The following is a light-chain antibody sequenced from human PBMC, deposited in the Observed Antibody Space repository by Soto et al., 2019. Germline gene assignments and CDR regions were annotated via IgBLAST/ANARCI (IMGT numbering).Light chain of an antibody. V-gene: IGKV3-15*01. J-gene: IGKJ2*01. CDR3: QQYHNWPPQYT. Sequence: EIVMTQSPASLSVSPGDGATLSCRASQSVASNVAWYQQKPGQGPRLLIHGASTRAVGVPARFSGSGSGTDFTLTINSLQSEDFAVYYCQQYHNWPPQYTFGQGPKLQIK. CDR1: QSVASN. CDR2: GAS.